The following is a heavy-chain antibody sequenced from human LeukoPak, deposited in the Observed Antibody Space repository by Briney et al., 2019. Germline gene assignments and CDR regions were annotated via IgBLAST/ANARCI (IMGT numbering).Heavy chain of an antibody. J-gene: IGHJ4*02. V-gene: IGHV3-30*04. CDR2: ISYDGSNK. CDR3: AKSLRPDGYNIADFDY. D-gene: IGHD5-24*01. Sequence: GGSLRLSCAASGFTFSSYAMHWVRQAPGKGLEWVAVISYDGSNKYYADSVKGRFTISRDNSKNTLYLQMNSLRAADTAVYYCAKSLRPDGYNIADFDYWGQGTLVTVSS. CDR1: GFTFSSYA.